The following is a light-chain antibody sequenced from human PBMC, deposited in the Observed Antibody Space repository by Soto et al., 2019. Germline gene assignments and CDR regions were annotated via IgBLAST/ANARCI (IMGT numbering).Light chain of an antibody. J-gene: IGLJ1*01. Sequence: QSVLTQPPSASGTPGQRVTISCSGSSSNIESNTVNWYQHLPGTAPKLLIYSDNQRPSGVPGRFSGSKSGTSASLAISGLQSVDEADYYCAAWDGSLKNYVFGTGTKVTVL. CDR1: SSNIESNT. CDR2: SDN. CDR3: AAWDGSLKNYV. V-gene: IGLV1-44*01.